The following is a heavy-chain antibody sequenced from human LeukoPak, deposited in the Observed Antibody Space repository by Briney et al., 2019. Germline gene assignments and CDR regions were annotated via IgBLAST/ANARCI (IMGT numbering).Heavy chain of an antibody. J-gene: IGHJ4*02. Sequence: GGSLRLSCAVSGFTVSTSYMSWVRQAPGRGLEWVSVIYSGGSPYYAASVKGRFTISRDNSENTLYLQMNSLRAEGSAVYFCARDAGGYYFDYWGQGTPVTVSS. V-gene: IGHV3-53*01. CDR2: IYSGGSP. CDR3: ARDAGGYYFDY. CDR1: GFTVSTSY.